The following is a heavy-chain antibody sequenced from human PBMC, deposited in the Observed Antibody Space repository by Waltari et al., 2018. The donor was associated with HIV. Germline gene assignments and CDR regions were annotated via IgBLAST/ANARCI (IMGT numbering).Heavy chain of an antibody. Sequence: DVQLVESGGGLVRPGGSPQLSCAVSGITLKHAWLTGVRQAPGQGLQWLGHVKSKSDGGTTDYAAPVRGRFTISADDFNDTVFLTMNSLKIEDTAIYYCTTFEMGTTRNYWGQGTLVTVSS. V-gene: IGHV3-15*05. D-gene: IGHD2-15*01. CDR2: VKSKSDGGTT. CDR3: TTFEMGTTRNY. J-gene: IGHJ4*02. CDR1: GITLKHAW.